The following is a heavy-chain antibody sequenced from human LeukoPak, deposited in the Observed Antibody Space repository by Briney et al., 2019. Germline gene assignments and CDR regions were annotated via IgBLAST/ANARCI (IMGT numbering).Heavy chain of an antibody. CDR1: GFTFSSYG. CDR3: ARKSASGNYPLDY. D-gene: IGHD3-10*01. J-gene: IGHJ4*02. Sequence: PGGSLRLSCAASGFTFSSYGMSWVRQAPGKGLEWVSVISADSATTFYADSVKGLFTISRDNAKNTVFLQMSSLRAEDTALYYCARKSASGNYPLDYWGQGTLVTVSS. V-gene: IGHV3-23*01. CDR2: ISADSATT.